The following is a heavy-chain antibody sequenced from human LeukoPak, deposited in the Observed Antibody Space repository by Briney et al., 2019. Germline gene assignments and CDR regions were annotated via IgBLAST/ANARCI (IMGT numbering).Heavy chain of an antibody. CDR1: GFTFSSYS. D-gene: IGHD2-2*01. J-gene: IGHJ4*02. Sequence: PGGSLRLSCAASGFTFSSYSMNWVRQAPGKGLEWVSSISSSSSYIYYADSVKGRFTISRDNGKNSLYLQMNSLRAEDTALYYCARDKGVPAGMFDYWGQGTLVTVSS. V-gene: IGHV3-21*04. CDR3: ARDKGVPAGMFDY. CDR2: ISSSSSYI.